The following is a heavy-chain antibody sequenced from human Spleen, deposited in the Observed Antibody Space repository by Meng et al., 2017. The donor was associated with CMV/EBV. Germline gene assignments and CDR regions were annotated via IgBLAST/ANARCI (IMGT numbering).Heavy chain of an antibody. CDR2: IYYSGST. CDR3: AREFGPRYFDY. D-gene: IGHD3-10*01. V-gene: IGHV4-59*01. CDR1: GGPISNYY. Sequence: SETLSLTCTVSGGPISNYYWSWIRQPPGKGLEWIGYIYYSGSTNYHPSLKSRVTISVDTSKNQFSLKLSSVTAADTAVYYCAREFGPRYFDYWGQGTLVTVSS. J-gene: IGHJ4*02.